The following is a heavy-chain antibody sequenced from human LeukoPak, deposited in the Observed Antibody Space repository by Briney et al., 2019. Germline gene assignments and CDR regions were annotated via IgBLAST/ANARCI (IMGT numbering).Heavy chain of an antibody. J-gene: IGHJ4*02. CDR1: GYTFTSYA. D-gene: IGHD6-19*01. Sequence: GASVKVSCKASGYTFTSYAMHWVRQAPGQRLEWMGWINAGNGNTKYSQKFQGRVTITRDTSASTAYMELSSLRSKDTAVYYCARVRAVAAEFDYWGQGTLVTVSS. CDR3: ARVRAVAAEFDY. V-gene: IGHV1-3*01. CDR2: INAGNGNT.